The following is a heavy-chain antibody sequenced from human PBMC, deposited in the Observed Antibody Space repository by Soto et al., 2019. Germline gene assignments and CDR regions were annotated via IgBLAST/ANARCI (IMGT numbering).Heavy chain of an antibody. CDR3: ARACGDDSSGWYGERLDY. J-gene: IGHJ4*02. V-gene: IGHV1-69*01. Sequence: QVQLVQSGAEVKKPGSSVKVSCKASGGTFSSYAISWVRQAPGQGLEWMGGIIPIFGTATYAQKFQGRVTITADESTSTAYMELSSLRSEDTAVYYCARACGDDSSGWYGERLDYWGQGTLVTVSS. CDR2: IIPIFGTA. D-gene: IGHD6-19*01. CDR1: GGTFSSYA.